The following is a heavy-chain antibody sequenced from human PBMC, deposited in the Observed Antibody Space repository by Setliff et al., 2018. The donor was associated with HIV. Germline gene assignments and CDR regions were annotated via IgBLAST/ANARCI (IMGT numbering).Heavy chain of an antibody. V-gene: IGHV2-5*02. D-gene: IGHD2-2*02. J-gene: IGHJ4*02. CDR2: IYWDDDK. CDR3: ARIQLVCSSTSCYKGVIDY. Sequence: SGPTLVNPTQTLTLTCTVSGFSIGTLGMCVGWIRQPPGKALEWLALIYWDDDKRYNPPLKSRLAITKDTSKNQVVLTMTNMDPVDTATYYCARIQLVCSSTSCYKGVIDYWGQGTLVTVSS. CDR1: GFSIGTLGMC.